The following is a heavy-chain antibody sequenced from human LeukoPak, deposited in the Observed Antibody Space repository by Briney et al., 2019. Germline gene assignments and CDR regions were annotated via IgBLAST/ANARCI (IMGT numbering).Heavy chain of an antibody. CDR2: IRYDGSNK. J-gene: IGHJ6*03. Sequence: PGGSLRLSCAASGFTFSSYGMHWVRQAPGKGLEWVAFIRYDGSNKYYADSVKGRFTISRDNSKNTLYLQMNSLRAEDTAVYYCAKDGSSSPYYYYYYMDVWGKGTTVTVSS. D-gene: IGHD6-6*01. CDR1: GFTFSSYG. CDR3: AKDGSSSPYYYYYYMDV. V-gene: IGHV3-30*02.